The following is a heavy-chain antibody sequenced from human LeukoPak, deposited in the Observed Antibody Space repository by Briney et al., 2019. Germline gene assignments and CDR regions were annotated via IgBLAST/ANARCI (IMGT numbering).Heavy chain of an antibody. CDR2: ISTDGGST. J-gene: IGHJ4*02. V-gene: IGHV3-23*01. CDR1: GFTFGFFA. Sequence: GGSLRLSCAASGFTFGFFAMNWVRQAPGKGLEWVASISTDGGSTYYADSVKGRFSISRDNSKNTLYLQVNSLRAEDTAVYYCARGAPPDYWGQGTLVTVSS. CDR3: ARGAPPDY.